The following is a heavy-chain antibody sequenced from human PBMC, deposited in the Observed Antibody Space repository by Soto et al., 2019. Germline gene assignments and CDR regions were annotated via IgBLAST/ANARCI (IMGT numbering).Heavy chain of an antibody. CDR3: ARSQGDYEPYYYYGMDV. V-gene: IGHV5-51*01. Sequence: GESLKISCKGSGYSFTIYWIGWVRQMPGKGLEWMGIIYPGDSDTRYSPSLQGQVTISADKSISTAYLQWSSLKASDTDMYYCARSQGDYEPYYYYGMDVWGQGTTVTVSS. D-gene: IGHD4-17*01. J-gene: IGHJ6*02. CDR1: GYSFTIYW. CDR2: IYPGDSDT.